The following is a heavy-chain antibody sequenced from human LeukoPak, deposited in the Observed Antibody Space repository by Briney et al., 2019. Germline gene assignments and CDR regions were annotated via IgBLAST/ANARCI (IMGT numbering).Heavy chain of an antibody. D-gene: IGHD6-13*01. V-gene: IGHV3-21*01. J-gene: IGHJ3*02. CDR2: ISSSSSYI. CDR1: GFSFSSYS. Sequence: GGSLRLSCAASGFSFSSYSMNWVRQAPGKGLEWVSSISSSSSYIYYADSVKGRFTISRDNAKNSLYLQMNSLRAEDTAVYYCARDLLSSSDDAFDIWGQGTMVTVSS. CDR3: ARDLLSSSDDAFDI.